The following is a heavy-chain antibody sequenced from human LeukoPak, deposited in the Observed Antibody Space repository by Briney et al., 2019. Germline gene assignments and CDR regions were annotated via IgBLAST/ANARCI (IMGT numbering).Heavy chain of an antibody. CDR3: ARSWWRYVGGATYYYDSSGYPKYYFDY. CDR1: GYTFTSYG. Sequence: ASVKVSCKASGYTFTSYGISWVRQAPGQGLEWMGWISAYIGNTNYAQKLQGRVTMTTDTSTSTAYMELRSLRSDDTAVYYCARSWWRYVGGATYYYDSSGYPKYYFDYWGQGTLVTVSS. V-gene: IGHV1-18*01. CDR2: ISAYIGNT. J-gene: IGHJ4*02. D-gene: IGHD3-22*01.